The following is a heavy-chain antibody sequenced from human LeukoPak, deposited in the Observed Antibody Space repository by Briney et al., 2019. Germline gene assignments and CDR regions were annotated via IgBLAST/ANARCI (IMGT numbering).Heavy chain of an antibody. CDR2: IKQDGSEK. Sequence: GGSLRLSCAASGFTFSSYWMSWVRQAPGKGLEWVANIKQDGSEKYYVDSVKGRFTISRDNAKNSLYLQMNSLRAEDTAVYYCARRYGSGSYDKFDYWGQGTLVTVSS. D-gene: IGHD3-10*01. CDR1: GFTFSSYW. CDR3: ARRYGSGSYDKFDY. V-gene: IGHV3-7*05. J-gene: IGHJ4*02.